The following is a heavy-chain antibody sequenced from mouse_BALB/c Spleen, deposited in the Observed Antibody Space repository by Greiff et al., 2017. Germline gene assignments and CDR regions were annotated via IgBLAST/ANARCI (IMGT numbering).Heavy chain of an antibody. D-gene: IGHD1-1*01. V-gene: IGHV1S137*01. CDR3: ASTVVAKDYFDY. CDR2: ISTYYGDA. J-gene: IGHJ2*01. CDR1: GYTFTDYA. Sequence: VQLQQSGAELVRPGVSVKISCKGSGYTFTDYAMHWVKQSHAKSLEWIGVISTYYGDASYNQKFKGKATMTVDKSSSTAYMELARLTSEDSAIYYCASTVVAKDYFDYWGQGTTLTVSS.